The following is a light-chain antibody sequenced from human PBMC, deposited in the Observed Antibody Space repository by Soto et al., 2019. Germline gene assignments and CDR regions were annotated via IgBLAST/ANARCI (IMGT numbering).Light chain of an antibody. J-gene: IGKJ1*01. CDR3: QQSYSNTLT. CDR1: PNTNNF. V-gene: IGKV1-39*01. CDR2: IAS. Sequence: DIQMTQSPTSLYASVGDRFTITCRATPNTNNFLHWYQQKSGKTPQLLIYIASTLESGGPSRFSGSGAGTYFTLTISSMQHEEFVTYYCQQSYSNTLTFGQGTKVDVK.